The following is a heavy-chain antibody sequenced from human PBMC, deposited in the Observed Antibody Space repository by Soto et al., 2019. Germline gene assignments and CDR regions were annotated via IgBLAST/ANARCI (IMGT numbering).Heavy chain of an antibody. D-gene: IGHD3-3*01. CDR3: ARGSITIFGVVRHAFDI. Sequence: PGGSLRLSCAASGFTVSSNYMSWVRQAPGKGLEWVSVIYSGGSTYYADSVKGRFTISRDNSKNTLYLQMNSLRAEDTAVYYCARGSITIFGVVRHAFDIWGQGTMVTVSS. J-gene: IGHJ3*02. CDR2: IYSGGST. CDR1: GFTVSSNY. V-gene: IGHV3-53*01.